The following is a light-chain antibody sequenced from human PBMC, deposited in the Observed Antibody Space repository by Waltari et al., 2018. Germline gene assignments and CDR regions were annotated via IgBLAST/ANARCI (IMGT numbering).Light chain of an antibody. Sequence: DIQMTQSPSTLSASVGDRVIITCRASQSISSWLAGYQQKPRKAPKLLIYKASSLESGVPSRFSGRGSGTEFTLTISSLQPDDFATYYCQQYYSYVMWTFGQGTKVEIK. J-gene: IGKJ1*01. CDR1: QSISSW. CDR3: QQYYSYVMWT. CDR2: KAS. V-gene: IGKV1-5*03.